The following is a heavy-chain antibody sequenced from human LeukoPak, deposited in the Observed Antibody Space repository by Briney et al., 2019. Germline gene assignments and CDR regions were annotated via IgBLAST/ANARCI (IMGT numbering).Heavy chain of an antibody. Sequence: SETLSLTCTVSGGSISSGDYYWSWIRQPPGKGLEWIGYIYYSGSTNYNPSLKSRVTISVDTSKNQFSLKLSSVTAADTAVYYCARGVGSQALLAAGSFDYWGQGTLVTVSS. CDR2: IYYSGST. J-gene: IGHJ4*02. D-gene: IGHD6-19*01. CDR3: ARGVGSQALLAAGSFDY. CDR1: GGSISSGDYY. V-gene: IGHV4-61*08.